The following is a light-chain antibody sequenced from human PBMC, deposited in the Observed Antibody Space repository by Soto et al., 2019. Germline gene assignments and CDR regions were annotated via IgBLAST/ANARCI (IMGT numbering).Light chain of an antibody. CDR3: QQRSNYIT. J-gene: IGKJ5*01. CDR2: GAS. V-gene: IGKV3-11*01. Sequence: EIVLTQSPATVSLSPGERATLSVRASQSVSSYLAWYQQKPGQAPRLLIGGASSRATGIPDRFSGSGSGTDFTLTIHRLEPEDFAIYYCQQRSNYITFGQGTRLEI. CDR1: QSVSSY.